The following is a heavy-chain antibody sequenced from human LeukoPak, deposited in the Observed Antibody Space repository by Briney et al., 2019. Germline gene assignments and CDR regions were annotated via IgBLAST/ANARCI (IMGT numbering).Heavy chain of an antibody. CDR1: GFTFSTYG. D-gene: IGHD3-22*01. V-gene: IGHV3-21*01. J-gene: IGHJ4*02. CDR3: ARETYYYDSSGYWIHYFDY. CDR2: ISSSSSYI. Sequence: GGSLRLSCAASGFTFSTYGMNWVRQAPGKGLEWVSSISSSSSYIYYADSVKGRFTISRDNAKNSLYLQMNSLRAEDTAVYYCARETYYYDSSGYWIHYFDYWGQGTLVTVSS.